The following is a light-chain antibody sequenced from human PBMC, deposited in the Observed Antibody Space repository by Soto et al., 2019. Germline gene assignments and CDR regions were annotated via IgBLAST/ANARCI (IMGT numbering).Light chain of an antibody. J-gene: IGLJ7*01. Sequence: QSVLTQPRSVSGSPGQSVTISCTGTSSDVGAYIYVSWYQQYPAKAPKVMIYDVGRRPSGVPDRFSGSKSGNTASLTISGLQAEDEAVYFCCSYAGKKTVVFGGGTQLTVL. CDR2: DVG. V-gene: IGLV2-11*01. CDR1: SSDVGAYIY. CDR3: CSYAGKKTVV.